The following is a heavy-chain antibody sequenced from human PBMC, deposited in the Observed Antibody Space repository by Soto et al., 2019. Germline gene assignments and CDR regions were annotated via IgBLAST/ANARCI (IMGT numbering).Heavy chain of an antibody. Sequence: GGSLRLSCAASGFTFSSYWMHWVRQAPGKGLVWVSRINSDGSSTSYADSVKGRFTISRDNAKNTLYLQMNSLRAEDTAVYYCRVEQLTIFDAFDIWGQGTMVTVSS. CDR2: INSDGSST. CDR1: GFTFSSYW. D-gene: IGHD6-6*01. J-gene: IGHJ3*02. CDR3: RVEQLTIFDAFDI. V-gene: IGHV3-74*01.